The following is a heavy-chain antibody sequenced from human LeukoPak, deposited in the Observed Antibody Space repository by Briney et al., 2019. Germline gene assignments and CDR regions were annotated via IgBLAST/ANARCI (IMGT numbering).Heavy chain of an antibody. CDR1: GYTFTSYY. CDR2: INPSGGNT. D-gene: IGHD2-2*03. J-gene: IGHJ3*02. CDR3: ARRAKGSWINDAFDI. V-gene: IGHV1-46*01. Sequence: GASVKVSCKASGYTFTSYYMHWVRQAPGQGLEWMGIINPSGGNTNYAQKFQGGVTMTRDTSTSTLYMELSSLRSEDTAVYYCARRAKGSWINDAFDIWGQGTMVTVSS.